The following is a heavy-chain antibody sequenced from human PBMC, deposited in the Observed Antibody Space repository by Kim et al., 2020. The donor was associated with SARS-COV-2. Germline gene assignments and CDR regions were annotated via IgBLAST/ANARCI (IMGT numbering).Heavy chain of an antibody. Sequence: GGSLRLSCAASGFTFSSYEMNWVRQAPGKGLEWVSYISSSGSTIYYADSVKGRFTISRDNAKNSLYLQMNSLRAEDTAVYYCARDGYSSSWQVAQGSEGLVDYWGQGTLVTVSS. D-gene: IGHD6-13*01. J-gene: IGHJ4*02. V-gene: IGHV3-48*03. CDR2: ISSSGSTI. CDR1: GFTFSSYE. CDR3: ARDGYSSSWQVAQGSEGLVDY.